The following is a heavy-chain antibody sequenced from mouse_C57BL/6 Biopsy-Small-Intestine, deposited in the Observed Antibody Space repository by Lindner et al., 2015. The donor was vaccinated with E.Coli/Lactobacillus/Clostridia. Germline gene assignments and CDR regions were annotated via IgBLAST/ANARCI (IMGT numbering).Heavy chain of an antibody. J-gene: IGHJ2*01. CDR2: INPYNSVT. Sequence: VQLQESGPVLVKPGASVKMSCKASGYTFTDFYVNWVKQSHGKSLEWIGAINPYNSVTNYAQKFEDKATLTVDKSSSTVYMELNSLTSEDSAVYYCTRGGNFVQFDYWGQGTTLTVSS. CDR3: TRGGNFVQFDY. D-gene: IGHD1-1*01. CDR1: GYTFTDFY. V-gene: IGHV1-19*01.